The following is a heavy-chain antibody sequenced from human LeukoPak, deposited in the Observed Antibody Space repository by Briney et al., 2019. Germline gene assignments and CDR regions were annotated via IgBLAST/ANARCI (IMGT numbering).Heavy chain of an antibody. CDR1: GFTFSSYS. CDR2: ISSSRSYI. D-gene: IGHD1-1*01. CDR3: ARDLPDEVPSFDL. Sequence: KPGGSLRLSCAASGFTFSSYSMNWVRQAPGKGLEWVSSISSSRSYIYYVDSVKGRFTISRDNAKNSLYLQMNSLRAEDTAVYYCARDLPDEVPSFDLWGRRTLVTVSS. J-gene: IGHJ2*01. V-gene: IGHV3-21*01.